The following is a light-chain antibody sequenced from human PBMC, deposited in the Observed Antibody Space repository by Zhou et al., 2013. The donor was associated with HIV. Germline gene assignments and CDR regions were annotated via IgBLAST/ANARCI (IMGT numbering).Light chain of an antibody. V-gene: IGKV2-28*01. J-gene: IGKJ1*01. Sequence: EIVMTQTPLSLSATPGQPASISCKSSQSLLHSDGKTYLYWYLQKPGQSPQLLIYLASDRASGVPDRFSGSGSGTDFTLTISRVEAEDVGVYYCMQALQTPRRTFGQGTKVEIK. CDR1: QSLLHSDGKTY. CDR2: LAS. CDR3: MQALQTPRRT.